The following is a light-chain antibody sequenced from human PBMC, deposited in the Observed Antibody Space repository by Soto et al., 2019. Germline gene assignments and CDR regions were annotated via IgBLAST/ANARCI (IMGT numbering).Light chain of an antibody. Sequence: DIQMTQSPSFLSASVGDRVTIPCQASQSISTNLNWYQWKPGKAPKLLIVNALSLRSGIPSRFSGSGSGTDFTLTISSLQPEDVAIYYCQHSYGIPVTFGGGTKVEIK. V-gene: IGKV1-39*01. J-gene: IGKJ4*01. CDR2: NAL. CDR3: QHSYGIPVT. CDR1: QSISTN.